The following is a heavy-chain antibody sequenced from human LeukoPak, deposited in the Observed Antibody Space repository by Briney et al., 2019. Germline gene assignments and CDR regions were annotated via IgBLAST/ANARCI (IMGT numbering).Heavy chain of an antibody. CDR1: GFSFSNHW. J-gene: IGHJ4*02. CDR2: IKPDGSQQ. D-gene: IGHD4-23*01. V-gene: IGHV3-7*03. Sequence: GGSLRLSCAASGFSFSNHWMTWVRQAPGKGLEWVANIKPDGSQQYYVDSMKGRFTISRDNAKNSLYLQMNSLRTEDTALYHCAKERSLNGGYSDGYFDHWGQGTLVAVSS. CDR3: AKERSLNGGYSDGYFDH.